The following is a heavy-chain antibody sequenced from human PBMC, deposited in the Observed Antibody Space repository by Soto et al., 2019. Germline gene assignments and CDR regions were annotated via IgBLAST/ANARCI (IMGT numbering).Heavy chain of an antibody. D-gene: IGHD6-19*01. CDR1: GFTFSSHS. CDR3: ARGPGVSSGWYVDS. J-gene: IGHJ5*01. V-gene: IGHV3-21*01. CDR2: ITSSSSYI. Sequence: PGGSLRLSCAASGFTFSSHSMNWVRQAPGKGLEWVSSITSSSSYINYADSVKGRFTISRDNAKTSLYLQMNSLRAEDTAVYYCARGPGVSSGWYVDSWGPGTLVTVSS.